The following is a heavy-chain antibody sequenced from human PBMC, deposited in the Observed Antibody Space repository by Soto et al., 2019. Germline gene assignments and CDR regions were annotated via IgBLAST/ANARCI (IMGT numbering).Heavy chain of an antibody. CDR3: ARVRGYCSGGSCYSMEDYYYYYGMDV. D-gene: IGHD2-15*01. CDR1: GGSISSGGYY. J-gene: IGHJ6*02. Sequence: SETLSLTCTVSGGSISSGGYYWSWIRQHPGKGLEWIGYIYYSGSTYYNPSLKSRVTISVDTSKNQFSLKLSSVTAADTAVYYCARVRGYCSGGSCYSMEDYYYYYGMDVWGQGTTVTVSS. CDR2: IYYSGST. V-gene: IGHV4-31*03.